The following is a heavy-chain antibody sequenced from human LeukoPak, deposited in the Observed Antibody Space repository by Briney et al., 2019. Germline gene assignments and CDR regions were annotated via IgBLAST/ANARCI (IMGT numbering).Heavy chain of an antibody. V-gene: IGHV3-33*01. CDR2: IWYDGSNK. CDR3: ARGGGAAAPYYYGMDV. CDR1: GFTFSSYG. Sequence: GRSLRLSCAASGFTFSSYGMHWVRQAPGKGLEWVAVIWYDGSNKYYADSVKGRFTISRDNSKNTLYLQMNSLRAEDTAVYYCARGGGAAAPYYYGMDVWGQGTTVTVSS. J-gene: IGHJ6*02. D-gene: IGHD6-13*01.